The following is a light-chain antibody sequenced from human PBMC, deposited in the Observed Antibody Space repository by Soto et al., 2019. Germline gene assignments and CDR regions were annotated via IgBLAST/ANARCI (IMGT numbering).Light chain of an antibody. CDR2: AAS. J-gene: IGKJ4*01. CDR3: QQRSNWPLT. V-gene: IGKV1-39*01. CDR1: QSISSY. Sequence: DIQMTQSPSSLSASLGDRVTITCRASQSISSYLNWYQQKPGKAPKLLIYAASSLQSGVPSRFSGSGSGTDFTLTISSLEPEDFAVYYCQQRSNWPLTFGGGTKVDI.